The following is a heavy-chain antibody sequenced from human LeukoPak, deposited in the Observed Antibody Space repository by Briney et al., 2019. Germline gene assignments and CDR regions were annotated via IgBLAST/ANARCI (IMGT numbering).Heavy chain of an antibody. J-gene: IGHJ4*02. D-gene: IGHD5-12*01. CDR1: GFTFSTYA. V-gene: IGHV3-23*01. CDR2: ISGSGGNT. Sequence: GGSLRLSCAASGFTFSTYAMTWVRQAPGKGLEWASAISGSGGNTYYADSVKGRFTISRDNSKNTLYLQMNSLRAEDTAVYYCAKGGLLVASFDYWGQGTLVTVSS. CDR3: AKGGLLVASFDY.